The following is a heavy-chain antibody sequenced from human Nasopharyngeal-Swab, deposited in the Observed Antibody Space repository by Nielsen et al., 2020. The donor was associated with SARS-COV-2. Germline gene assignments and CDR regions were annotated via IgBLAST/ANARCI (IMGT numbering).Heavy chain of an antibody. CDR1: GHTFTGYY. V-gene: IGHV1-46*01. J-gene: IGHJ5*02. CDR3: ARDRITMVRGVISLTNWFDP. CDR2: INPSGGST. Sequence: ASVKVSCKASGHTFTGYYMHWVRQAPGQGLEWMGIINPSGGSTSYAQKFQGRVTMTRDTSTSTVYMELSSLRSEDTAVYYCARDRITMVRGVISLTNWFDPWGQGTLVTVSS. D-gene: IGHD3-10*01.